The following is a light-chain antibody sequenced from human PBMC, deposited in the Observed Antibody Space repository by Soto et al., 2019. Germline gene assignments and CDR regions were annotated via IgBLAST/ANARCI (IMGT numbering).Light chain of an antibody. Sequence: EIVLTQSPDTLSLSPGERATLSCRASQSVSSTYLAWYQHKPGQAPRLLIYGASYRATGVPDRFSGSGSGTDFTLSISRLGPEDFAVYYCQQCGVSPFTFGQGTNLEIK. CDR1: QSVSSTY. CDR2: GAS. J-gene: IGKJ2*01. CDR3: QQCGVSPFT. V-gene: IGKV3-20*01.